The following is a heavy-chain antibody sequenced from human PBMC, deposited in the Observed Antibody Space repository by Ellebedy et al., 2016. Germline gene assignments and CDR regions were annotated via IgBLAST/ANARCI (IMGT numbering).Heavy chain of an antibody. D-gene: IGHD3-22*01. CDR3: VKDFRVGRGYYGWFDP. J-gene: IGHJ5*02. V-gene: IGHV3-23*01. Sequence: GGSLRLXXVASGFSFSSYAMSWVRQAPGKGLEWVSSISANGRDTYYPDSVKGRFTISRDNSKNTLYLQMNSLRAEDTAVFYCVKDFRVGRGYYGWFDPWGQGTLVTVSS. CDR1: GFSFSSYA. CDR2: ISANGRDT.